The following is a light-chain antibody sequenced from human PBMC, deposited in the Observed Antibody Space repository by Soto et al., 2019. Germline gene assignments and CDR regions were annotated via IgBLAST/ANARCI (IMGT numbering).Light chain of an antibody. Sequence: QSVLTQPASVSGSPGQSITISCTGTSSDIGDDNFVSWYQQYPGKAPKLIISDVTHRPSGISDRFSGSRFGNTAFLTISGLQAEDEADYYCSSYANTNLVLFGGGTKVTVL. CDR2: DVT. CDR3: SSYANTNLVL. J-gene: IGLJ2*01. V-gene: IGLV2-14*03. CDR1: SSDIGDDNF.